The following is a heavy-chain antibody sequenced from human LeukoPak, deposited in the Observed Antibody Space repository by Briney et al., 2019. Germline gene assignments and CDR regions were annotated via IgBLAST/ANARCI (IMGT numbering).Heavy chain of an antibody. V-gene: IGHV4-59*01. CDR1: GGSISSYY. D-gene: IGHD6-13*01. J-gene: IGHJ6*03. CDR2: IYYSGST. CDR3: ARFIAAADPYYYYYMDV. Sequence: SETLSLTCTGSGGSISSYYWSWIRQPPGQGLEWIGYIYYSGSTNYNPSLKSRVTISVDTSKNQFSLKLSSVTAADTAVYYCARFIAAADPYYYYYMDVWGKGTTVTVSS.